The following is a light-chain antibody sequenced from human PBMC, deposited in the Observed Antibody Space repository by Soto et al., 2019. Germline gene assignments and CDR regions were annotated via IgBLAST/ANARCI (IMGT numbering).Light chain of an antibody. V-gene: IGKV3-20*01. CDR2: GAS. J-gene: IGKJ3*01. CDR3: QQYGSSPFT. CDR1: QSVSSNY. Sequence: EIVLTQSPGTLALSPGERATLSCRASQSVSSNYLTWYQQKRGQAPRLLIHGASSRATGIPDRFSGSGSGTDFTLTISRLEPEDFSVYYCQQYGSSPFTFGPGTKVGIK.